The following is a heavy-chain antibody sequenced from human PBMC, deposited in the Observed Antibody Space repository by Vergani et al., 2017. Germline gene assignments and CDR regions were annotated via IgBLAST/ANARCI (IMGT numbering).Heavy chain of an antibody. J-gene: IGHJ4*02. CDR3: ASKRGACRAAYCHSYDF. V-gene: IGHV4-39*01. Sequence: QVQLQESRPGLVKPSETLSLTCTVSGDSVISTDYHWGWIRQPPGKGLEWIGSMDYSGSTSYNPSLESRISISFETPKNQFSLRLTSVTAADTAVYYWASKRGACRAAYCHSYDFWGPGTLVGVSS. D-gene: IGHD2-15*01. CDR2: MDYSGST. CDR1: GDSVISTDYH.